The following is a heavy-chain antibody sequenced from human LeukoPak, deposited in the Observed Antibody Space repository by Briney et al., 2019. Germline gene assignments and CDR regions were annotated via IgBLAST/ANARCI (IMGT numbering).Heavy chain of an antibody. CDR1: GFTFSSYA. J-gene: IGHJ3*02. D-gene: IGHD3-22*01. Sequence: PGGSLRLSCAASGFTFSSYAMSWVRQAPGKGLEWVSAISGSGGSTYYADSVKGRFTISRDNAKNSLYLQMNSLRAEDTAVYYCAREYYYDSSGYRLFDAFDIWGQGTMVTVSS. CDR2: ISGSGGST. CDR3: AREYYYDSSGYRLFDAFDI. V-gene: IGHV3-23*01.